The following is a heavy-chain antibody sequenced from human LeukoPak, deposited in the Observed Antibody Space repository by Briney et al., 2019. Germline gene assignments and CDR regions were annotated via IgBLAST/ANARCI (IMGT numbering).Heavy chain of an antibody. CDR2: IWYDGSNK. D-gene: IGHD3-3*01. J-gene: IGHJ6*02. CDR3: ARDVHDFWSGYRYGMDV. CDR1: GFTFSSYA. Sequence: GGSLRLSCAASGFTFSSYAMSWVRQAPGKGLEWVAVIWYDGSNKYYADSVKGRFTISRDNSKNTLYLQMNSLRAEDTAVYYCARDVHDFWSGYRYGMDVWGQGTTVTVSS. V-gene: IGHV3-33*08.